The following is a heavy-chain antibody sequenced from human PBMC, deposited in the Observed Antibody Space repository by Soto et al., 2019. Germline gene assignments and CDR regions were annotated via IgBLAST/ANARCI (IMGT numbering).Heavy chain of an antibody. V-gene: IGHV1-8*01. Sequence: QVQMVQSGAEVKKPGASVQVSCRASGYSFTSYDVNWVRQATGQGLEWMGWMNPNSGNTAFAQKFQGRVTMTRDTPISTAYMELRGLRSEDTAVYYCARYPYTSYCSDGSCSYDAFALWGQGTVVTVSS. CDR1: GYSFTSYD. CDR3: ARYPYTSYCSDGSCSYDAFAL. D-gene: IGHD2-15*01. J-gene: IGHJ3*01. CDR2: MNPNSGNT.